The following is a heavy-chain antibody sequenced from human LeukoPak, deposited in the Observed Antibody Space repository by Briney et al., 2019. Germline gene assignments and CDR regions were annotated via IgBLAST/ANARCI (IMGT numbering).Heavy chain of an antibody. Sequence: ASVKVSCKASGYTFTGYYMHWVRQAPGQGLEWMGWINPNSGGTNYAQKFQGRVTMTRDTSISTAYMELSRLRSGDTAVYYCARDSASWYWDFDYWGQGTLVTVSS. J-gene: IGHJ4*02. CDR1: GYTFTGYY. CDR2: INPNSGGT. D-gene: IGHD6-13*01. V-gene: IGHV1-2*02. CDR3: ARDSASWYWDFDY.